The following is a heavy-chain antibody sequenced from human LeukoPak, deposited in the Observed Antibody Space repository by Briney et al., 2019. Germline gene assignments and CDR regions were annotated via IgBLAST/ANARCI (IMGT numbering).Heavy chain of an antibody. V-gene: IGHV3-21*04. CDR3: ARGQYYYDTSGYPYFDY. D-gene: IGHD3-22*01. J-gene: IGHJ4*02. CDR1: GFTFSRSS. Sequence: GGSLRLSCAASGFTFSRSSMNWVRQAPGKGLEWVSSISSGSSYIYYADSVRGRFTISRDNSKNTLYLQMNSLRVEDTAVYYCARGQYYYDTSGYPYFDYWGQGTLVTVSS. CDR2: ISSGSSYI.